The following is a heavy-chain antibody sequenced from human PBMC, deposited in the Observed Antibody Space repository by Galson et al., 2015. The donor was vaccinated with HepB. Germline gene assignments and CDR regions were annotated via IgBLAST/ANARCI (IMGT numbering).Heavy chain of an antibody. CDR1: GFTFGDYA. V-gene: IGHV3-49*03. Sequence: SLRLSCATSGFTFGDYAMSWFRQAPGKGLEWVGFIRHKGYGGTAECAASVKARFSISRDDSESIAYLQMDSLKTDDTAVYYCTRESGGDSDYWGQGTLVTVSS. D-gene: IGHD2-21*01. J-gene: IGHJ4*02. CDR2: IRHKGYGGTA. CDR3: TRESGGDSDY.